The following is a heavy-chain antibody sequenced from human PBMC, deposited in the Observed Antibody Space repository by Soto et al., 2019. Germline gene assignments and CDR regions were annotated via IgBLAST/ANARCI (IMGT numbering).Heavy chain of an antibody. Sequence: APVEVSCKASGYTLTSYYMHLVRQAPGQGLEWMGIINPSGGSTSYAQKFQGRVTMTRDTSTSTVYMELSSLRSEDTAVYYCAITGDSGDWFDPWGQGTLVTVSS. J-gene: IGHJ5*02. CDR2: INPSGGST. CDR3: AITGDSGDWFDP. CDR1: GYTLTSYY. D-gene: IGHD1-20*01. V-gene: IGHV1-46*01.